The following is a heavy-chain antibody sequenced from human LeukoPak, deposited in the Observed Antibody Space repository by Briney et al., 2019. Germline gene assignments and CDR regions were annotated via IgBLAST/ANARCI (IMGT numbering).Heavy chain of an antibody. CDR1: GGSFSGYY. Sequence: PSETLSLTCAVYGGSFSGYYWSWIRQPPGKGLEWIGEINHSGSTNYNPSLKSRVTISVDTSKNQFSLKLSSVTAADTAVYYCARGFRRNYHDSSGSKGAFDIWGQGTMVTVSS. V-gene: IGHV4-34*01. CDR3: ARGFRRNYHDSSGSKGAFDI. D-gene: IGHD3-22*01. CDR2: INHSGST. J-gene: IGHJ3*02.